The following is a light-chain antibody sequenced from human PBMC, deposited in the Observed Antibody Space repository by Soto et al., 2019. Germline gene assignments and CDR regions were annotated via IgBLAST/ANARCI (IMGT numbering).Light chain of an antibody. CDR1: QSISIW. V-gene: IGKV1-5*03. CDR2: KAS. Sequence: DIQMTQSPSTLSASVGDRVTITCRASQSISIWLAWYQQKPGKAPKLLIYKASSLESGVPSSFSGSGSGTEFTLTISSLQPDDFATYYCQQYNRYPLTFGGGTTVELK. J-gene: IGKJ4*01. CDR3: QQYNRYPLT.